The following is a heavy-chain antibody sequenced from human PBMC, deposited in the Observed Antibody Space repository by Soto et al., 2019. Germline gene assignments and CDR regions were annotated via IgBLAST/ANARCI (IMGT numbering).Heavy chain of an antibody. Sequence: GGSLRLSWVASGFTFSKHTRAWVRQAPGKGLEWVSAISGSGASTYDSDSVKGRFVISRDNSNNTLYLQMNSLKAEDTAVYYCAKTPGVITVISAFDHWGQGTPVTVSS. CDR1: GFTFSKHT. D-gene: IGHD2-21*01. J-gene: IGHJ4*02. CDR3: AKTPGVITVISAFDH. V-gene: IGHV3-23*01. CDR2: ISGSGAST.